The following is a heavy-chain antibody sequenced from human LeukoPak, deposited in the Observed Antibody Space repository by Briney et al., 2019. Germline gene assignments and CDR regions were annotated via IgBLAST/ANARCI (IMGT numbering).Heavy chain of an antibody. CDR1: GGTFSSYA. V-gene: IGHV1-69*05. CDR3: ARDPLDCSGGSCSDY. J-gene: IGHJ4*02. Sequence: ASVKVSCKASGGTFSSYAISWVRQAPGQGLEWMGRIIPIFGTANYAQKFQGRVTITTDESTSTAYMELSNLRSEDTAVYYCARDPLDCSGGSCSDYWGQGTLVTVSS. CDR2: IIPIFGTA. D-gene: IGHD2-15*01.